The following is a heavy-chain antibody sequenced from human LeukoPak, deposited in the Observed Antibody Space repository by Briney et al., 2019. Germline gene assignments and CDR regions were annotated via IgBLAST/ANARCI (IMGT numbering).Heavy chain of an antibody. CDR3: AREPATMVRGVLLGRFDP. V-gene: IGHV1-69*13. CDR1: GGTFSSYA. D-gene: IGHD3-10*01. CDR2: IIPIFGTA. J-gene: IGHJ5*02. Sequence: WASVKVSCKASGGTFSSYAISWVRQAPGRGLEWMGGIIPIFGTANYAQKFQGRVTITADESTSTAYMELSRLRSDDTAVYYCAREPATMVRGVLLGRFDPWGQGTLVTVSS.